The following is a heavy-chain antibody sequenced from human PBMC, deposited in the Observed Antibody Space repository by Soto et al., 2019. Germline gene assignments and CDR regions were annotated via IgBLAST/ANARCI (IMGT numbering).Heavy chain of an antibody. Sequence: QVQLVQSGAEVKKPGASVKVSCKASGYTFTSYGISWVRQAPGQGLEWMGWISAYNGNTNYAQKLQGRVTMTTDTSTSTAYMELSSLRSDDTAVYYCAIGSGSMWYYYYGMDVWGQGTTVTVSS. CDR2: ISAYNGNT. CDR1: GYTFTSYG. V-gene: IGHV1-18*01. CDR3: AIGSGSMWYYYYGMDV. D-gene: IGHD3-10*01. J-gene: IGHJ6*02.